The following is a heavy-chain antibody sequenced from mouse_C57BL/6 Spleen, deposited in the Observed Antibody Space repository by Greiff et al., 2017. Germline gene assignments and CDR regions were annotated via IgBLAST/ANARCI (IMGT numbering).Heavy chain of an antibody. CDR2: IHPNSGST. CDR3: ARWMGYYGSSY. V-gene: IGHV1-64*01. Sequence: QVQLQQPGAELVKPGASVKLSCKASGYTFTSYWMHWVKQRPGQGLEWIGMIHPNSGSTNYNEKFKSKATLTVDKSSSTAYMQRSSLTSEDSAVYYCARWMGYYGSSYWGQGTTLTVSS. J-gene: IGHJ2*01. D-gene: IGHD1-1*01. CDR1: GYTFTSYW.